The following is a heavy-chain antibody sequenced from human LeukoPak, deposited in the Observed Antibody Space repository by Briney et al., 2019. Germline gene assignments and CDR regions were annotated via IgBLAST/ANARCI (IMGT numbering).Heavy chain of an antibody. J-gene: IGHJ4*02. CDR3: ARDIAAFYFDY. V-gene: IGHV3-48*03. CDR1: RFTFSSYE. CDR2: ISSSGSTI. D-gene: IGHD6-13*01. Sequence: GGSLRLSCAASRFTFSSYEMNWVRQAPGKGLEWVSYISSSGSTIYYADSVKGRFTISRDNAKNSLYLQMNSLRAEDTAVYYCARDIAAFYFDYWGQGTLVTVSS.